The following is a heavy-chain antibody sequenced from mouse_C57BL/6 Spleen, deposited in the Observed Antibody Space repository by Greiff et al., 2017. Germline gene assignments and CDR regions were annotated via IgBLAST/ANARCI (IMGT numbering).Heavy chain of an antibody. V-gene: IGHV14-1*01. D-gene: IGHD1-1*01. J-gene: IGHJ1*03. CDR3: TFYYYGSSYGYFDV. CDR1: GFNITDYY. CDR2: IDPEDGDT. Sequence: EVQLQESGAELVRPGASVKLSCTASGFNITDYYMHWVKQRPEQGLEWIGRIDPEDGDTEYAPKFQGKATMTADTSSNTAYLQLSSLTSEDTAVYYCTFYYYGSSYGYFDVWGTGTTVTVSS.